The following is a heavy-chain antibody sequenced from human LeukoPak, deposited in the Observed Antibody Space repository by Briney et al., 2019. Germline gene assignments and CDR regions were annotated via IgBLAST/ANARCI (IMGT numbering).Heavy chain of an antibody. Sequence: GESLKISCKGSGYSFNSYWISWVRQMPGRGPELMGRIYPSDYYAKYRPSFQGHVTISADKSISTASLQWSSLRASDTAMYYCVRNTLLWFGDSLPPADFDYWGQGALVTVSS. V-gene: IGHV5-10-1*01. J-gene: IGHJ4*02. CDR3: VRNTLLWFGDSLPPADFDY. CDR2: IYPSDYYA. D-gene: IGHD3-10*01. CDR1: GYSFNSYW.